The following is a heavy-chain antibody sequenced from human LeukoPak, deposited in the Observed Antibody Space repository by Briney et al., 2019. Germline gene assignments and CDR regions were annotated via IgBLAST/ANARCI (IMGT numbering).Heavy chain of an antibody. CDR2: INSEGSST. V-gene: IGHV3-74*01. J-gene: IGHJ6*03. CDR3: ARDYDRYYMDV. Sequence: GGSLRLSCAASGFTFSSYWIHWVRQAPGKGLVWVSRINSEGSSTSYADSVKGRFTISRDNAKNTLYLQMDSLRAEDTAVYYCARDYDRYYMDVWGKGTTVTVSS. CDR1: GFTFSSYW. D-gene: IGHD3-3*01.